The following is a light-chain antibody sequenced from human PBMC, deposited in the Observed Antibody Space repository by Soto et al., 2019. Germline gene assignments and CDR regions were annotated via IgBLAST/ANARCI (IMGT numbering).Light chain of an antibody. CDR3: ASWDERLRAVI. Sequence: QSVLTQPPSASGTPGQRVFISCSGSSSNIGGTNYAYWYQQLPGAAPKLLMHSNNLRPSGVPERISGSKSGTSASLAISGLRSEDEAVYYCASWDERLRAVIFGGGTKVTXL. V-gene: IGLV1-47*02. J-gene: IGLJ2*01. CDR2: SNN. CDR1: SSNIGGTNY.